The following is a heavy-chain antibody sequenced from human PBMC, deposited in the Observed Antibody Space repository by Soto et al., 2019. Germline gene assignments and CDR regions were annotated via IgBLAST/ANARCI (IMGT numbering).Heavy chain of an antibody. CDR1: GYTFTSYG. CDR2: ISAYNGNT. CDR3: ARDIVVVPAATRPDAFDI. D-gene: IGHD2-2*01. Sequence: QVQLVQSGAEVKKPGASVKVSCKASGYTFTSYGISWVRQAPGQGLEWMGWISAYNGNTNYAQKLQGRVTMTTDTSTSTDYMELRSLRSDDTAVYYCARDIVVVPAATRPDAFDIWGQGTMVTVSS. V-gene: IGHV1-18*01. J-gene: IGHJ3*02.